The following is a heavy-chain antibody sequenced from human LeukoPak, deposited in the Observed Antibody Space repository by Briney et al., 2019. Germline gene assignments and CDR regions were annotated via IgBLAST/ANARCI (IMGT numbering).Heavy chain of an antibody. CDR3: ARDPIQLWLRDYYYYYYMDV. V-gene: IGHV1-2*02. CDR1: GYTFTGYY. Sequence: ASVKVSCKASGYTFTGYYMHWVRQAPGQGLEWMGWINPNSGGTNYAQKFQGRVTMTRDTSISTAYMELSRLRSDDTAVYYCARDPIQLWLRDYYYYYYMDVWGKGTTVTVSS. CDR2: INPNSGGT. D-gene: IGHD5-18*01. J-gene: IGHJ6*03.